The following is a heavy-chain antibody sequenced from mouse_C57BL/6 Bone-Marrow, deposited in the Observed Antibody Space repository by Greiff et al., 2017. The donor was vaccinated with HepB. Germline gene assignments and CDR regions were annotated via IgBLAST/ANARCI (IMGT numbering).Heavy chain of an antibody. CDR1: GYTFTDYN. CDR3: ARGGLRLHY. CDR2: IHPNNGGT. V-gene: IGHV1-18*01. D-gene: IGHD1-1*01. J-gene: IGHJ4*01. Sequence: VQLQQSGPELVKPGASVKIPCKASGYTFTDYNMDWVKQSHGKSLEWIGDIHPNNGGTIYNQKFKGKATLTVDKSSSTAYMELRSLTSEDTAVYYCARGGLRLHYWGQGTSVTVSS.